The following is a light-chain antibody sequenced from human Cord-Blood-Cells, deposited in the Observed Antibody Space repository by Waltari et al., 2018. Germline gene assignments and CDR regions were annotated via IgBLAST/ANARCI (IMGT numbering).Light chain of an antibody. J-gene: IGLJ1*01. CDR1: SHRSYY. V-gene: IGLV3-19*01. Sequence: SSELTQDPAVSVALGQTVRITCQGDSHRSYYASWYQQKPGQAPVLVIYGKNNRPSGIPTRFSGSRSGNPAPLTTTGAQAEDEADYYWNSRYSIGNHYVFGTGTKVTVL. CDR2: GKN. CDR3: NSRYSIGNHYV.